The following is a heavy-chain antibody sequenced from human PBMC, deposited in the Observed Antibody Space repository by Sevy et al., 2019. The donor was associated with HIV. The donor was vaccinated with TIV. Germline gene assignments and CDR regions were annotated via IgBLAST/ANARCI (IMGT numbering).Heavy chain of an antibody. CDR1: GGSFSDYS. V-gene: IGHV4-34*01. D-gene: IGHD3-22*01. Sequence: SETLSLTCAVYGGSFSDYSWSWIRQPPGKGLEWTGEINHSGSTNYNPSLKSRVTISVDTSKNQLSLRLSSVTAADTAVYYCARWRGTRITMIVVVVTGYFDYWGQGTLVTVSS. CDR3: ARWRGTRITMIVVVVTGYFDY. J-gene: IGHJ4*02. CDR2: INHSGST.